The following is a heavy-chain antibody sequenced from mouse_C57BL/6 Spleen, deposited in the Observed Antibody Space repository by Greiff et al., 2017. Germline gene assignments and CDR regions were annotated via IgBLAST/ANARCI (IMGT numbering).Heavy chain of an antibody. CDR3: ERSLYDYDYPFDY. CDR1: GYTFTDYY. CDR2: INPNNGGT. V-gene: IGHV1-26*01. D-gene: IGHD2-4*01. J-gene: IGHJ2*01. Sequence: VQLQQSGPELVKPGASVKISCKASGYTFTDYYMNWVKQSHGKSLEWIGDINPNNGGTSYNQQFKGKATLTLDKSSSTAYMELRSLTSEDSAVYYCERSLYDYDYPFDYWGQGTTLTVSS.